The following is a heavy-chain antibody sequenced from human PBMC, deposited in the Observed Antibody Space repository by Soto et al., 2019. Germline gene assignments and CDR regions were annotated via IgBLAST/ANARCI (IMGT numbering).Heavy chain of an antibody. Sequence: QVHLMQSGAEVKKPGSSVEVSCKASGGTFGSDAITWVRQAPGQGLEWVGRIIPIFGTTNYAQNLQSRVTISADKSTLTSYMELHSLTSDDTALYYCARDRTDSGYYTNWLDPWGQGTQVTVSS. CDR2: IIPIFGTT. D-gene: IGHD3-22*01. CDR1: GGTFGSDA. J-gene: IGHJ5*02. CDR3: ARDRTDSGYYTNWLDP. V-gene: IGHV1-69*06.